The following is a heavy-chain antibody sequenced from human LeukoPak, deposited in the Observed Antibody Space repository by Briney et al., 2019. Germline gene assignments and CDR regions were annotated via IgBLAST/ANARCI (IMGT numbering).Heavy chain of an antibody. CDR1: GGSISRYY. CDR3: AREGLNMVRGVIPKEAWGWFDP. Sequence: PSETLSLTCTISGGSISRYYWSWIRQPPGKGLEWIGCIYYSGSTNYNPSLKSRVTISVDTSKNQFSLKLSSVTAADTAVYYCAREGLNMVRGVIPKEAWGWFDPWGQGTLVTVSS. V-gene: IGHV4-59*12. CDR2: IYYSGST. D-gene: IGHD3-10*01. J-gene: IGHJ5*02.